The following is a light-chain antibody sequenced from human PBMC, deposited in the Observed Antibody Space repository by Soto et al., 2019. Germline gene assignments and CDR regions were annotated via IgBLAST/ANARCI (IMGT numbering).Light chain of an antibody. CDR1: SSNIGAGYD. J-gene: IGLJ2*01. CDR2: DN. V-gene: IGLV1-40*01. CDR3: AAWDASLNGVV. Sequence: QSVLTQPPSVSGAPGQRVTISCTGGSSNIGAGYDVHWYQQLPGTAPKLLIYDNERPSGVPDRFSGSKSGTSASLAISGLQSEDEADYYCAAWDASLNGVVFGGGTKLTVL.